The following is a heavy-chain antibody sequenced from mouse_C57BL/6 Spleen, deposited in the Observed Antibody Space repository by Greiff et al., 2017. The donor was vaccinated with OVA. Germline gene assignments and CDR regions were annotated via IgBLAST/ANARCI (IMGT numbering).Heavy chain of an antibody. CDR1: GYTFTDYY. D-gene: IGHD1-1*01. J-gene: IGHJ3*01. CDR3: ARSYGSSYNYWFAY. V-gene: IGHV1-75*01. Sequence: QVQLQQSGPELVKPGASVKISCKASGYTFTDYYINWVKQRPGQGLEWIGWIFPGSGSTYYNEKFKGKATLTVDKSSSTAYMLLSSLTSEDSAVYFCARSYGSSYNYWFAYWGQGTLVTVSA. CDR2: IFPGSGST.